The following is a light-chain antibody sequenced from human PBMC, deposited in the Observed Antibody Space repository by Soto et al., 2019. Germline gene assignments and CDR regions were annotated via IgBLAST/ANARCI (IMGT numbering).Light chain of an antibody. CDR3: AAWDDSLNGQV. J-gene: IGLJ2*01. Sequence: QSALTQPASVSGSPGQSITISCTGTSSDVGGYKYVSWYQLHPGTAPKLVIYDVTNRPSGVSNRFSGSKSGNTASLTISGLQAEDEADYYCAAWDDSLNGQVFGGGTKVTVL. CDR2: DVT. CDR1: SSDVGGYKY. V-gene: IGLV2-14*01.